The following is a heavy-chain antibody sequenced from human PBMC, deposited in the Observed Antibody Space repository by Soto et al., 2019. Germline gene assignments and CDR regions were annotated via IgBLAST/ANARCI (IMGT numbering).Heavy chain of an antibody. V-gene: IGHV4-39*01. D-gene: IGHD6-6*01. J-gene: IGHJ4*02. Sequence: PSETLSLTCTVSGGSISSSSYYWGWIRQPPGKGLEWIGSIYYSGSTYYNPPLKSRVTISVDTSKNQFSLKLSSVTAADTAVYYCARHTTQQLVFGYWGQGTLVTVSS. CDR1: GGSISSSSYY. CDR2: IYYSGST. CDR3: ARHTTQQLVFGY.